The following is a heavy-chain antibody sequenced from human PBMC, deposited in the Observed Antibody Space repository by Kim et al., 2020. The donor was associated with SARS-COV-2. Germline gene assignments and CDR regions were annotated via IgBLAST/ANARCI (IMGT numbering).Heavy chain of an antibody. CDR1: GGSISSYY. D-gene: IGHD3-3*01. V-gene: IGHV4-59*08. CDR2: IYDSGST. Sequence: SETLSLTCTVSGGSISSYYWSWIRQPPGKGLEWIGYIYDSGSTNYNPTLKSRVTISVDTSKNQFSLKRSSVTAADTAVYYCARQSVDFWSAFDYWGQGTLVTVSS. CDR3: ARQSVDFWSAFDY. J-gene: IGHJ4*02.